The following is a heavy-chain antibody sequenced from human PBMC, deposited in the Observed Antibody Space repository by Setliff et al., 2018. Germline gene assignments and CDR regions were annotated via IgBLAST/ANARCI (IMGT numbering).Heavy chain of an antibody. Sequence: PSETLSLTCTVSGGSISRYYWSWIRQPPGKGLEWIAYIYHSGNTNYNPSLKSRVTISIDTYKNQFSLKLSSVTAADPAVYYCARPRSGAFDIWGQGTMVTVSS. CDR3: ARPRSGAFDI. CDR2: IYHSGNT. CDR1: GGSISRYY. D-gene: IGHD3-10*01. V-gene: IGHV4-59*08. J-gene: IGHJ3*02.